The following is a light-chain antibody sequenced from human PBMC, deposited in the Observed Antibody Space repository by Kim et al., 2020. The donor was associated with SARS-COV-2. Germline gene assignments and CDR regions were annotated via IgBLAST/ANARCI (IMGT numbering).Light chain of an antibody. CDR2: RNN. CDR3: AAWDDSLSGPV. Sequence: QLVLTQPPSASGTPGQRVTISCSGSSSNIGSNYVYWYQQLPGTAPKLLIYRNNQRPSGVPDRFSGSKSGTSASLAINGLRSEDEADYYCAAWDDSLSGPVFGGGTQLTVL. V-gene: IGLV1-47*01. J-gene: IGLJ2*01. CDR1: SSNIGSNY.